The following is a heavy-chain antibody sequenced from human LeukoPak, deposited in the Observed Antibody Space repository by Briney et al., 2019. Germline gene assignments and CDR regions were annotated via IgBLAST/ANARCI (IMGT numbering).Heavy chain of an antibody. CDR1: GGSISSGSYY. J-gene: IGHJ4*02. Sequence: SETLSLTCTVSGGSISSGSYYWSWIRQPAGKGLEWIGRIYTSGSTNYNPSLKSRVIISVDASKNQFSLKLSSVTAADTAVYYCARGAGDDFWSGYYYFDYWGQGTLVTVSS. D-gene: IGHD3-3*01. CDR3: ARGAGDDFWSGYYYFDY. CDR2: IYTSGST. V-gene: IGHV4-61*02.